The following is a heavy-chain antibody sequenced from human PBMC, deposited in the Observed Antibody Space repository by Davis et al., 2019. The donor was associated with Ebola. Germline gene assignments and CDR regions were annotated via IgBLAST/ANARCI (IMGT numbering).Heavy chain of an antibody. CDR1: GFTFSSYW. Sequence: GESLKISCAASGFTFSSYWMSWVRQAPGKGLEWVANIKQDGSEKYYVDSVKGRFTISRDNAKNSLYLQMNSLRAEDTAVYYCAALPHLYSWFDPWGQGTLVTVSS. J-gene: IGHJ5*02. V-gene: IGHV3-7*03. D-gene: IGHD1-26*01. CDR2: IKQDGSEK. CDR3: AALPHLYSWFDP.